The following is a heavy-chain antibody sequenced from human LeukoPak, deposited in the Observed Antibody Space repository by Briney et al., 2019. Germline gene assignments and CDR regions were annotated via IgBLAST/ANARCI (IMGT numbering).Heavy chain of an antibody. Sequence: GGALRLSCAACGWTFSGHAMSGVGQARGKGGEGVAAISGRGGSTYYADSVKGRFTISRDNSKTPLYLQMNSLRAEDTAVYYCAKVIDEVAGDLGRDYWGQGTLVTVSS. V-gene: IGHV3-23*01. CDR1: GWTFSGHA. D-gene: IGHD6-19*01. CDR3: AKVIDEVAGDLGRDY. CDR2: ISGRGGST. J-gene: IGHJ4*02.